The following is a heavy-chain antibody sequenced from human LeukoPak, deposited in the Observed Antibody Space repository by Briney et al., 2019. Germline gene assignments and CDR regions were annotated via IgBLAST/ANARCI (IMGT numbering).Heavy chain of an antibody. CDR2: IYYSGST. Sequence: PSETLSLTCTVSGGSISSSSYYWGWIRQPPGKGLEWIGSIYYSGSTYYNPSLKSRVTISVDTSKNQFSLKLSSVTAADTAVYYCAIISTGYSYGESDYWGQGTLVTVSS. CDR3: AIISTGYSYGESDY. CDR1: GGSISSSSYY. D-gene: IGHD5-18*01. J-gene: IGHJ4*02. V-gene: IGHV4-39*07.